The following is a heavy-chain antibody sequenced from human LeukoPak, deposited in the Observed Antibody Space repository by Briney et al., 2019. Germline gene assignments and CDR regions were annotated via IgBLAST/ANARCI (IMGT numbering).Heavy chain of an antibody. CDR1: GGSISSSNW. CDR2: IYHSGST. D-gene: IGHD6-25*01. V-gene: IGHV4-4*02. Sequence: PSGTLSLTCAVSGGSISSSNWWSWVRQPPGKGLEWIGEIYHSGSTNYNPSLKSRVTISVDKSKNQFSLKLSSVTAADTAVYYCASRLAAILDAFDIWGQGTMVTVSS. CDR3: ASRLAAILDAFDI. J-gene: IGHJ3*02.